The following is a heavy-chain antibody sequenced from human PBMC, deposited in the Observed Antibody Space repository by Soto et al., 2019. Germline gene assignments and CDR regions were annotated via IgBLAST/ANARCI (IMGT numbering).Heavy chain of an antibody. V-gene: IGHV1-69*13. CDR1: GGTFSSYA. D-gene: IGHD3-10*01. CDR2: IIPIFGTA. Sequence: GASVKVSCKASGGTFSSYAISWVRQAPGQGLEWMGGIIPIFGTANYAQKFQGRVTITADESTSTAYMELSSLRSEDTAVYYCARAVRMMGYYYYYYGMDVWGQGTRSPSP. CDR3: ARAVRMMGYYYYYYGMDV. J-gene: IGHJ6*02.